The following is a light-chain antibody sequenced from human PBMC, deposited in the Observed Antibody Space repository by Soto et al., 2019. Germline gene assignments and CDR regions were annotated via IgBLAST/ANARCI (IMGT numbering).Light chain of an antibody. CDR2: GVS. Sequence: EIVLTQSPGTLSLSPGDRATLSCRASQSVTSNFLVWYQQKPGRAPSLLMYGVSIRAPGIPDRFTGSGSGTDFTLTITRLETEDFAVYYWQQYCSSAITFGKGTRLEIK. J-gene: IGKJ5*01. CDR1: QSVTSNF. V-gene: IGKV3-20*01. CDR3: QQYCSSAIT.